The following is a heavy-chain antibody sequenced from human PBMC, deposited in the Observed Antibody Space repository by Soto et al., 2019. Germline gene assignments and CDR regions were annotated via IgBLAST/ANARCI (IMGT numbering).Heavy chain of an antibody. D-gene: IGHD3-22*01. Sequence: SETLSLTCTVSGGSISSGDYYWSWIRQPPGKGLEWIGYIYYSGSTYYNPSLKSRVTISVDTSKNQFSLKLSSVTAADTAVYYCARAEVVVILSIGALDIWGQGTMVTVSS. CDR1: GGSISSGDYY. CDR3: ARAEVVVILSIGALDI. V-gene: IGHV4-30-4*01. J-gene: IGHJ3*02. CDR2: IYYSGST.